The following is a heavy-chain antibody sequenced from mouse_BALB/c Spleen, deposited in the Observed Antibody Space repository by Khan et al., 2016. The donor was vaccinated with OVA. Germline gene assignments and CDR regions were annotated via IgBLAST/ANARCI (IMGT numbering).Heavy chain of an antibody. CDR1: GYTFSTYW. Sequence: VQLQQSGAELAKPGASVKMSCKASGYTFSTYWIHWVKQRPGQGLEWIGYINNSSGYTYYNQRFNDKATLTADKSSSKAYMQLSSLTSEDSAVYYCARDRIDYWGQGTTLTVSS. J-gene: IGHJ2*01. CDR2: INNSSGYT. CDR3: ARDRIDY. V-gene: IGHV1-7*01.